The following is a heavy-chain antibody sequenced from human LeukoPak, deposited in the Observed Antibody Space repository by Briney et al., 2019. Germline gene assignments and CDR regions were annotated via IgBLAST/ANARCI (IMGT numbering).Heavy chain of an antibody. V-gene: IGHV3-48*03. CDR2: ISSSGSTI. J-gene: IGHJ5*02. Sequence: GGSLRLSCAASGFTFSSYEMNWVRQAPGKGLEGVSYISSSGSTIYYADSVKGRFTICRDNAKNSLYLQMNSLRAEDTAVYYCARLRLRINWFDPWGQGTLVTVSS. D-gene: IGHD1-14*01. CDR3: ARLRLRINWFDP. CDR1: GFTFSSYE.